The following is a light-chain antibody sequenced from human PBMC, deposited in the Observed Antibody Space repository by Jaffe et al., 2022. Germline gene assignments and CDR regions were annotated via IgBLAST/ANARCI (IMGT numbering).Light chain of an antibody. CDR2: EVS. Sequence: QSALTQPPSASGSPGQSVTISCSGTSSDVGAYKYVSWYHQHPGKAPKLMIYEVSKRPSGVPDRFSGSKSGNTASLTVSGLQAEDEADYYCSSYAGSNSVVFGGGTKLTVL. CDR3: SSYAGSNSVV. V-gene: IGLV2-8*01. J-gene: IGLJ2*01. CDR1: SSDVGAYKY.